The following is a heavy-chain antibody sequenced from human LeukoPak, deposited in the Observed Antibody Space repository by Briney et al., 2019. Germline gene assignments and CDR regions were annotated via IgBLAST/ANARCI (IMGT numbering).Heavy chain of an antibody. J-gene: IGHJ6*03. CDR3: ARDPYSGSYGNYYYYFMDV. CDR2: IYHSGST. D-gene: IGHD1-26*01. V-gene: IGHV4-59*01. Sequence: PSETLSLTCTVSGGSISSYYWSWIRQPPGKGLEWIGYIYHSGSTNYNPSLKSRVTISVDTSKNQFSLKLSSVTAADTAVYYCARDPYSGSYGNYYYYFMDVWGKGTTVTISS. CDR1: GGSISSYY.